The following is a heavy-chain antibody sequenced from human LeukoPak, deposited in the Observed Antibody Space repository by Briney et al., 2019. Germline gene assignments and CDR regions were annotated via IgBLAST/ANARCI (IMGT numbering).Heavy chain of an antibody. CDR3: ARRERLGYSYGRGTLDI. CDR1: GILVSSNY. V-gene: IGHV3-66*01. CDR2: IDSTGST. D-gene: IGHD5-18*01. Sequence: PGGALRLSCVASGILVSSNYMSWGRQAPGKGLEWGSFIDSTGSTYYADSVKGRFTISRDNSRNTLYLQMNSLRVEDTAVYYCARRERLGYSYGRGTLDIWGQGTMVTVSS. J-gene: IGHJ3*02.